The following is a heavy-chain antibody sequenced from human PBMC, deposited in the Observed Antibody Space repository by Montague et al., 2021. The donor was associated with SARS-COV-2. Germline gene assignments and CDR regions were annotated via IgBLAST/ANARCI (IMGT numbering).Heavy chain of an antibody. V-gene: IGHV2-70*01. D-gene: IGHD3-9*01. Sequence: PALVKPTQTLTLTCTFSGFSLSTSGMCVSWIRQPPGKALEWLALIDWDDDKYYSTSLKTRLTISKDTSKNQVVLTMTNMDPVDTATYYCARTLHDILTDYYSFDYWGQGTLVTVSS. CDR1: GFSLSTSGMC. CDR3: ARTLHDILTDYYSFDY. J-gene: IGHJ4*02. CDR2: IDWDDDK.